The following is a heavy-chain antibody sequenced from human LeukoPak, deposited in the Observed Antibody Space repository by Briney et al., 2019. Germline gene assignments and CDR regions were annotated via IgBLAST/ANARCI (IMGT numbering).Heavy chain of an antibody. J-gene: IGHJ6*02. Sequence: GGSLRLSCAASGFTFSSYSMNWVRQAPGKGLEWVSSISRSSDYTYYADSVKGRFTISRDNAKNSLYLQMNSLRAEDTAVYYCARGRISVYYYYGMDVWGQGTTVTVSS. CDR3: ARGRISVYYYYGMDV. CDR1: GFTFSSYS. CDR2: ISRSSDYT. D-gene: IGHD2-15*01. V-gene: IGHV3-21*01.